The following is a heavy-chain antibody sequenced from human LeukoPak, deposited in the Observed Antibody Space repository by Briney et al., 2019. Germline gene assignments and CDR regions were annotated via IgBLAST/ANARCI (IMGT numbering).Heavy chain of an antibody. J-gene: IGHJ4*02. D-gene: IGHD6-25*01. CDR2: INPNSGDR. CDR1: GYTFTDYH. CDR3: ARTTSFTASGYDY. V-gene: IGHV1-8*03. Sequence: GASVKVSCKASGYTFTDYHISWVRQATGQGLEWMGWINPNSGDRGYAQKFQGRVTITRDTSITTAYMDLSSLRSEDTAVYFCARTTSFTASGYDYWGQGTLVTVSS.